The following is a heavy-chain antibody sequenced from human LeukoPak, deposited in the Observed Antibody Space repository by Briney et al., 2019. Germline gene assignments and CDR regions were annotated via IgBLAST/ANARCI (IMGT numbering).Heavy chain of an antibody. J-gene: IGHJ6*02. CDR3: ARGGSGSYGHYYGMDV. Sequence: GASVKVSCKASGYTFTGYYMHWVRQAPGRGLEWMGWINPNSGGTNYAQKFQGRVTMTRDTSISTAYMELSRLRSDDTAVYYCARGGSGSYGHYYGMDVWGQGTTVTVSS. CDR2: INPNSGGT. V-gene: IGHV1-2*02. CDR1: GYTFTGYY. D-gene: IGHD3-10*01.